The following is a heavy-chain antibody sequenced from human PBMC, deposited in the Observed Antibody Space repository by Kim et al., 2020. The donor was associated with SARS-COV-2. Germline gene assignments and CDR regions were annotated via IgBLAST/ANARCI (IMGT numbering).Heavy chain of an antibody. CDR2: ISSSGTTT. V-gene: IGHV3-11*01. CDR1: GFSFNDYF. CDR3: ARGYSNIQLPNYNYGMDV. Sequence: GGSLRLSCAASGFSFNDYFISWIRQAPGKGLEWISYISSSGTTTYYADSVKGRFTISRDNAKKSLYLQMNSLRAEDTAVYYCARGYSNIQLPNYNYGMDVWGQGTTVTVSS. J-gene: IGHJ6*02. D-gene: IGHD5-12*01.